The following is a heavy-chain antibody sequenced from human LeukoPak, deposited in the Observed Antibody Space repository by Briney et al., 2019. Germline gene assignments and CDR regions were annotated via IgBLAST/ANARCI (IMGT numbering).Heavy chain of an antibody. D-gene: IGHD6-13*01. CDR1: GYTYTSYG. CDR3: ARGPSSSWYQYNWFDP. J-gene: IGHJ5*02. Sequence: GASVKVSCKASGYTYTSYGISWVRQAPGQGLEWMGWISAYNGNTNYAQKLQGRVTMTTDTSTSTAYMELRSVRSDDTAVYYCARGPSSSWYQYNWFDPWGQGNLVTVSS. CDR2: ISAYNGNT. V-gene: IGHV1-18*01.